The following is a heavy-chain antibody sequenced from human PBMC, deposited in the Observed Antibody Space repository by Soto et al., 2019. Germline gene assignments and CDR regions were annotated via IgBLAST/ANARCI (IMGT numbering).Heavy chain of an antibody. CDR1: GGSISSGGYY. D-gene: IGHD1-1*01. J-gene: IGHJ6*02. Sequence: LSLTCTVSGGSISSGGYYWSWIRQHPGKGLEWIGYIYYSGSTYYNPSLKSRVTISVDTSKNQFSLKLSSVTAADTAVYYCARDLRATGKGSGYYYCYGMDVWGQGTTVTVSS. V-gene: IGHV4-31*03. CDR2: IYYSGST. CDR3: ARDLRATGKGSGYYYCYGMDV.